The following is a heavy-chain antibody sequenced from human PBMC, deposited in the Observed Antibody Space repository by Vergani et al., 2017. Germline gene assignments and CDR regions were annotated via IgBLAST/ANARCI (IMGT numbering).Heavy chain of an antibody. V-gene: IGHV3-15*01. J-gene: IGHJ6*02. Sequence: EVQLVESGGGLVTPGGSLRLSCAASGFTFSYAWMSWVRQAPGKGLEWVGRIKSKTDGGTTDYAAPVKGRFTISRDESNNTLYLQMNSLKTEDTAVYYCTADPPKNTAMEERNLLYYYYYGMDFWGQGTTVTVSS. CDR2: IKSKTDGGTT. D-gene: IGHD5-18*01. CDR1: GFTFSYAW. CDR3: TADPPKNTAMEERNLLYYYYYGMDF.